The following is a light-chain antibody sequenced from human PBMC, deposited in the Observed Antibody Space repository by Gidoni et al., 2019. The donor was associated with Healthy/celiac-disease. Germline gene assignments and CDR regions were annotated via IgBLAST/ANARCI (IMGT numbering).Light chain of an antibody. CDR2: LGS. Sequence: DIVMTQSPLSLPVTPGERASISCRSSQSLLHSNGYNYLDWYLQKPGQSPQLLIYLGSNRASGVPDRFSGSGSGTDFTLKISRVEAEDVGVYYCMQALQTPPLFTFGPGTKVDIK. V-gene: IGKV2-28*01. CDR1: QSLLHSNGYNY. CDR3: MQALQTPPLFT. J-gene: IGKJ3*01.